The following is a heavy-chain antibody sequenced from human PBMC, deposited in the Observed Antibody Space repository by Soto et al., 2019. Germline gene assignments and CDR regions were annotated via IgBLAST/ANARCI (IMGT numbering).Heavy chain of an antibody. D-gene: IGHD6-6*01. CDR3: ARGGIAARPAQTHFDY. Sequence: ASVKVSCTASGYTFTSYAMHWVRQAPGQRLEWMGWINAGNGNTKYSKKFQGRVTITRDTSASTAYMELSSLRSEDTAVYYCARGGIAARPAQTHFDYWGQGTLVNV. V-gene: IGHV1-3*01. CDR1: GYTFTSYA. J-gene: IGHJ4*02. CDR2: INAGNGNT.